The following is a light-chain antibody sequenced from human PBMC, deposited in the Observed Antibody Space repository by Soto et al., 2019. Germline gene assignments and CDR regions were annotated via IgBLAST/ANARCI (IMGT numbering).Light chain of an antibody. V-gene: IGLV2-8*01. CDR3: SSYAGTYIV. Sequence: QSVLTQPPSASGSPGQSVTISCTGTSSDVGGYNYVSWYQQHPGKAPKLMIYDVSQRPSGVPDRFSGSKSGNTASLTVSGLQAEDEADSYCSSYAGTYIVFGTGTKVTVL. CDR1: SSDVGGYNY. CDR2: DVS. J-gene: IGLJ1*01.